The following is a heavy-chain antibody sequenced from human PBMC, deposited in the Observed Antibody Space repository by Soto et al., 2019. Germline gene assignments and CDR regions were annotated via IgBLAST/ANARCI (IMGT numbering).Heavy chain of an antibody. CDR2: ISGSDDST. D-gene: IGHD1-1*01. J-gene: IGHJ6*01. Sequence: EVQLLESGGGLVQPGGSLRLSCAASGFTFNNYAMTWVRQAPWKGLEWVSTISGSDDSTYYADSVKGRLTISRDNSKNALYLQMSSLRAEDTALYYCVKDWTGDNCPCMDVWGQGTTVTVSS. CDR1: GFTFNNYA. CDR3: VKDWTGDNCPCMDV. V-gene: IGHV3-23*01.